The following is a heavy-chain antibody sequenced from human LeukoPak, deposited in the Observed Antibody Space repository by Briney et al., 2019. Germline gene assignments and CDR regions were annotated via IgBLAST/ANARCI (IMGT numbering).Heavy chain of an antibody. Sequence: GGSLRLSCAASGFTFNNYWMNCVRQAPGKGLEWVANINQDGSKKYYVDSMKGRFTISRDNAKNSLYLQMNSLRAEDTAVYYCARDGYSGYDFGYWGQGTLVTVSS. V-gene: IGHV3-7*01. CDR3: ARDGYSGYDFGY. CDR2: INQDGSKK. CDR1: GFTFNNYW. J-gene: IGHJ4*02. D-gene: IGHD5-12*01.